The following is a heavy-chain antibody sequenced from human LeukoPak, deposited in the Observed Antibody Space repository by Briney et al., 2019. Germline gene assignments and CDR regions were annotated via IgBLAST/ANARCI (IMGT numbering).Heavy chain of an antibody. J-gene: IGHJ3*02. Sequence: GGSLRLSCAASGFTFSSYSMNWVRQAPGKGLEWVSSISSSSSYIYYADSVKGRFTNSRDNAKNSLYLQMNSLRAEDTAVYYCARGSDYYGSGSYFIDAFDIWGQGTMVTVSS. D-gene: IGHD3-10*01. CDR1: GFTFSSYS. CDR3: ARGSDYYGSGSYFIDAFDI. CDR2: ISSSSSYI. V-gene: IGHV3-21*01.